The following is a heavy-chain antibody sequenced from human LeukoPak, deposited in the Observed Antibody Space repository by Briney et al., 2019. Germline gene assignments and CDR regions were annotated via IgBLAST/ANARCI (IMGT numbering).Heavy chain of an antibody. D-gene: IGHD1-1*01. CDR3: AREGYRDYYYDMDV. V-gene: IGHV3-33*01. CDR2: ISYDGSNK. J-gene: IGHJ6*02. Sequence: PGGSLRLSCAASGFSFSTFGMHWVRQAPGKGLEWVAVISYDGSNKLYADSVKGRFTISRDNSKNTLYLQINSLRAGDTAVYYCAREGYRDYYYDMDVWGQGTTVTVSS. CDR1: GFSFSTFG.